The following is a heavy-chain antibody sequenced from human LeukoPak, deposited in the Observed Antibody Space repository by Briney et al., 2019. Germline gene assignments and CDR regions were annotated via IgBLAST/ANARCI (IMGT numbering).Heavy chain of an antibody. CDR2: IYYSGST. J-gene: IGHJ3*02. D-gene: IGHD3-22*01. V-gene: IGHV4-39*07. Sequence: PSETLSLTCTVSGGSISSSSYYWGWIRQPPGKGLEWIGSIYYSGSTYYNPSLKSRVTISVDTSKNQFSLKLSSVTATDTAVYYCARQHYYDSSGRGGAFDIWGQGTMVTVSS. CDR1: GGSISSSSYY. CDR3: ARQHYYDSSGRGGAFDI.